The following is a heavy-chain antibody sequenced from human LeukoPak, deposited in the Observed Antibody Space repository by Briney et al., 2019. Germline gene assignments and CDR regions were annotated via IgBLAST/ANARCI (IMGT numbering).Heavy chain of an antibody. CDR3: AKYYDSSGYYPDY. CDR1: GFTFSSYA. CDR2: ISGSGGST. V-gene: IGHV3-23*01. D-gene: IGHD3-22*01. J-gene: IGHJ4*02. Sequence: GGSLRLSCAASGFTFSSYAMSWVRQAPGKGLEWVSAISGSGGSTYYADSVKGRFTISRDNSKNTLYLQMNSLRVEDTAVYYCAKYYDSSGYYPDYWGQGTLVTVSS.